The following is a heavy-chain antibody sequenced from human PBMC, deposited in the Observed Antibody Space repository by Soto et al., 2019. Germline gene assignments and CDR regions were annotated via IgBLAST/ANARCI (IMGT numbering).Heavy chain of an antibody. J-gene: IGHJ4*02. V-gene: IGHV3-23*01. CDR3: AKDVDYRNYVNSFDY. CDR1: GFTLSSYA. CDR2: ISGSGVST. Sequence: EVQLLESGGGLVQPGGSLRLSCAASGFTLSSYAMSWVRQAPGKGLEWVSAISGSGVSTDYADSVKGRFTISRDNSKNTLYLQMNSLRAEDTAVYYCAKDVDYRNYVNSFDYWCQGTLVTVSS. D-gene: IGHD4-4*01.